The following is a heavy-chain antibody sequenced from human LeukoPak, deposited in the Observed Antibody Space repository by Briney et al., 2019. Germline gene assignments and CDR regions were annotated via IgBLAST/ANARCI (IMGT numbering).Heavy chain of an antibody. J-gene: IGHJ4*02. CDR3: ARQGGPTYYYDSSGYYCDY. D-gene: IGHD3-22*01. CDR2: IYPGDSDT. CDR1: GYSFTSYW. Sequence: GESLKISCKGSGYSFTSYWIGWVRQMPGKGLEWMGIIYPGDSDTRYSPSFQGQVTISADKSISTAYLQWSSLKASDTAMYYRARQGGPTYYYDSSGYYCDYWGQGTLVTVSS. V-gene: IGHV5-51*01.